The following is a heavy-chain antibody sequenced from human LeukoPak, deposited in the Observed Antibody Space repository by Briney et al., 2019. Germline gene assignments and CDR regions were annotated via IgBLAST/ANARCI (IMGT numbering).Heavy chain of an antibody. J-gene: IGHJ6*02. V-gene: IGHV3-48*03. D-gene: IGHD2-2*01. Sequence: PGGSLRLSCAASGFIFSSYEMGWVRQAPGKGLEWVSYISSSGRTIYYADSAKGRFTISRDNAKNSLYLQMNSLRAEDTAVYYCARVLRSTSPTPYYYYYGMDVWGQGTTVTVSS. CDR1: GFIFSSYE. CDR2: ISSSGRTI. CDR3: ARVLRSTSPTPYYYYYGMDV.